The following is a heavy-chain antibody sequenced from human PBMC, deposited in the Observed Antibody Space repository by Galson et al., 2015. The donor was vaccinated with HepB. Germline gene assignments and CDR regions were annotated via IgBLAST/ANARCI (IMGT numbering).Heavy chain of an antibody. CDR2: IYSDDSI. Sequence: SLRLSCAASGLTVTSNYLSWVRQAPGKGLEWVAVIYSDDSIHNADSVKDRFTISRDESKNTLYLQMNKLRAEDTAVYYCARVLGGYDSMDHWGQGTLVTVSS. V-gene: IGHV3-66*01. CDR1: GLTVTSNY. CDR3: ARVLGGYDSMDH. D-gene: IGHD5-12*01. J-gene: IGHJ4*02.